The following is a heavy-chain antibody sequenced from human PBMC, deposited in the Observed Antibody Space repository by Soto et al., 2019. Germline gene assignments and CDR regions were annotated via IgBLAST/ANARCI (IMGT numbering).Heavy chain of an antibody. CDR3: AKAYGGNSAPNY. D-gene: IGHD2-21*02. Sequence: PXGSLRLSCAASGFTFSSYGMHWVRQAPGKGLEWVAVISYDGSNKYYADSVKGRFTISRDNSKNTLYLQMNSLRAEDTAVYYCAKAYGGNSAPNYWGQGTLVTVSS. J-gene: IGHJ4*02. CDR1: GFTFSSYG. CDR2: ISYDGSNK. V-gene: IGHV3-30*18.